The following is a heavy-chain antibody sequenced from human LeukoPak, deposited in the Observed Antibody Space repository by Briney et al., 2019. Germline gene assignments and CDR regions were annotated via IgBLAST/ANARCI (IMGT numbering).Heavy chain of an antibody. J-gene: IGHJ6*03. D-gene: IGHD2-15*01. V-gene: IGHV4-61*02. CDR3: ARDHCSGGSCYRDYYYYYMDV. Sequence: SETLSLTCTVSGGSISSGSYYWSWIRQPAGKGLEWIGRIYTSGSTSYNPSLKSRVTISVDTSKNQFSLKLSSVTAADTAVYYCARDHCSGGSCYRDYYYYYMDVWGKGTTVTVSS. CDR1: GGSISSGSYY. CDR2: IYTSGST.